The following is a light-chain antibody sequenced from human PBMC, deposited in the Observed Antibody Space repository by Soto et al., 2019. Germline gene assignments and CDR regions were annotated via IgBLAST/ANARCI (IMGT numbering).Light chain of an antibody. J-gene: IGKJ5*01. Sequence: EIVMTQSPATLSVSPGERATLSCRASHSVTSNLAWYQQKPGQAPRLVIYGASTRATGIPARFSGSGSGTEFTLTITSLQSEDFALYYCQQYNNWPPSYTFGQGTRLEIK. CDR1: HSVTSN. V-gene: IGKV3-15*01. CDR2: GAS. CDR3: QQYNNWPPSYT.